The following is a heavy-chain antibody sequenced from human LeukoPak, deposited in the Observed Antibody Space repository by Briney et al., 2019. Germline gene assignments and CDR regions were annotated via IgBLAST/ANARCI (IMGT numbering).Heavy chain of an antibody. CDR1: GGSISSHS. D-gene: IGHD3-22*01. V-gene: IGHV4-59*11. Sequence: PSETLSLTCTVSGGSISSHSWSWIRQPPGKGLEWIGYIFYSGSTNYNPSLKSRVTISVDTSKNQFSLKLSSVNAADTAVYYCARDFYDSRGDAFDIWGQGIIVTVSS. J-gene: IGHJ3*02. CDR3: ARDFYDSRGDAFDI. CDR2: IFYSGST.